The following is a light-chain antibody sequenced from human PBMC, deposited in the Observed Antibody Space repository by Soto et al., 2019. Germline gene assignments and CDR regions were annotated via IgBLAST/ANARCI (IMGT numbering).Light chain of an antibody. CDR3: QQYNDWPRT. CDR1: QSVGSN. CDR2: AAS. J-gene: IGKJ1*01. V-gene: IGKV3-15*01. Sequence: EIVLTQAPATLSVSPGERATLSCRASQSVGSNLAWFQQKPGQSPRLLMFAASSRATGFPTRFSGSGSGTEFTLTITSLQSEDSAVYYCQQYNDWPRTFGQGTKVEIK.